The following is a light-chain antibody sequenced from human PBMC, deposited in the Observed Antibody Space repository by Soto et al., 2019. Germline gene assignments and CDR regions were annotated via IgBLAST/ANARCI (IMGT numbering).Light chain of an antibody. CDR1: QDVGRF. V-gene: IGKV3-11*01. CDR3: QQRGDRPLLT. Sequence: EVVLTQSPVTLSLSPGERATLSCRASQDVGRFLAWYQQKPGQAPRLLIYDTSNRATGIPARFSGSGSGTDFTLTISSLEPEDFAVYYCQQRGDRPLLTFGPGTKVDIK. CDR2: DTS. J-gene: IGKJ3*01.